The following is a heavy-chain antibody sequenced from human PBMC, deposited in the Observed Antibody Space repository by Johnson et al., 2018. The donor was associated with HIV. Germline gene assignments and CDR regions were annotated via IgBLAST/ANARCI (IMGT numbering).Heavy chain of an antibody. CDR2: ISWNAGSA. J-gene: IGHJ3*02. V-gene: IGHV3-20*04. CDR3: TRVKTDGRSGYRQSDI. D-gene: IGHD3-22*01. CDR1: GFNIDDYG. Sequence: EVQLVESGGGVVRPGGSLRLSCAASGFNIDDYGMSWVRQAPGRGLEWVSGISWNAGSAGYADSVKGRFTIFRDNAKNSLYLQMNSLRAEDTAVYYCTRVKTDGRSGYRQSDIWGQGTMVTVSS.